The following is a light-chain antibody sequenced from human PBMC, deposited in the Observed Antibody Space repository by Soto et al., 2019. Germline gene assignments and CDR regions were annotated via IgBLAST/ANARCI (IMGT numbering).Light chain of an antibody. CDR1: NSDVGGYDR. CDR2: EVN. J-gene: IGLJ3*02. V-gene: IGLV2-23*02. Sequence: QSVLTQPASVSGSPGQSITISCTGTNSDVGGYDRVSWYQQHRGKAPTLMIYEVNKRPSGVSNRFSGSKSGNTASLTISGLQAEDEADYYCCSSVGGPIWVFGGGTKLTVL. CDR3: CSSVGGPIWV.